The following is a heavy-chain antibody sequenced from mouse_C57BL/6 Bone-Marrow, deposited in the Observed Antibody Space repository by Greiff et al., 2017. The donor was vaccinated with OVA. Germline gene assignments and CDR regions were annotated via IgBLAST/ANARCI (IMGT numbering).Heavy chain of an antibody. CDR2: IDPENGDT. CDR1: GFNIKDDY. Sequence: VHVKQSGAELVRPGASVKLSCTASGFNIKDDYMHWVKQRPEQGLEWIGWIDPENGDTEYASKFQGKATITADTSSNTAYLQLSSLTSEDTAVYYCTKGFPRRYFDVWGTGTTVTVSS. J-gene: IGHJ1*03. V-gene: IGHV14-4*01. CDR3: TKGFPRRYFDV.